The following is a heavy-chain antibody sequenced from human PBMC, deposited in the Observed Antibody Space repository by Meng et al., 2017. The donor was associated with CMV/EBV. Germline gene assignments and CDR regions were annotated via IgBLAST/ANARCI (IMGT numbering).Heavy chain of an antibody. V-gene: IGHV4-39*07. CDR3: ARDLGHCSSTSCSDY. J-gene: IGHJ4*02. Sequence: SETLSLTCTVSGGSISSSSYYWGWIRQPPGKGLEWIGSIYYSGSTYYNPSLKSRVTISVDTSKNQFSLKLSSVTAADTAVYYCARDLGHCSSTSCSDYWGQGTLVTVS. D-gene: IGHD2-2*01. CDR1: GGSISSSSYY. CDR2: IYYSGST.